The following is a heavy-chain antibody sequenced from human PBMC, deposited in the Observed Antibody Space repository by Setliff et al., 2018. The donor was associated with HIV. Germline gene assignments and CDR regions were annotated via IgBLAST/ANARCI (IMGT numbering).Heavy chain of an antibody. Sequence: GGSLRLSCVASGFSFSNYGMHWVRQAPGKGLEWGAAMLYDGSNKYYADSVKGRFTISRDNSKNTLYLQMNSLRAEDTAVYYCARREQWLVAFNYYYYMDVWGKGTTVTVSS. CDR3: ARREQWLVAFNYYYYMDV. CDR2: MLYDGSNK. V-gene: IGHV3-30*03. J-gene: IGHJ6*03. CDR1: GFSFSNYG. D-gene: IGHD6-19*01.